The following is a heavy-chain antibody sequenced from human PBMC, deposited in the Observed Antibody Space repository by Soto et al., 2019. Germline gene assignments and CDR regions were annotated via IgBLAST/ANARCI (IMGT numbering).Heavy chain of an antibody. J-gene: IGHJ4*02. Sequence: GASVKVSCKASVGTFSSYAISWVRQAPGQGLEWMGGIIPIFGTANYAQKFQGRVTITADESTSTAYMELSSLRSEDTAVYYCARDRCSSTSCHGGFDYWGQGTLVTVSS. CDR1: VGTFSSYA. CDR2: IIPIFGTA. V-gene: IGHV1-69*13. D-gene: IGHD2-2*01. CDR3: ARDRCSSTSCHGGFDY.